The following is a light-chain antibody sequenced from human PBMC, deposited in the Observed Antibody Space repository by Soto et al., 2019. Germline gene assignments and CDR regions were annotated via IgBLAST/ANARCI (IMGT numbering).Light chain of an antibody. J-gene: IGKJ5*01. CDR1: QGIRSD. CDR2: AAS. CDR3: QQYDNWPPIT. V-gene: IGKV1-6*01. Sequence: IQMTQSPSSLSASVGDRVTITCRASQGIRSDLGWFQQKPGKAPKLLISAASILQSGVPSRFSGSGSGTDFTLTISSLQPEDFAVYYCQQYDNWPPITFGQGTRLEIK.